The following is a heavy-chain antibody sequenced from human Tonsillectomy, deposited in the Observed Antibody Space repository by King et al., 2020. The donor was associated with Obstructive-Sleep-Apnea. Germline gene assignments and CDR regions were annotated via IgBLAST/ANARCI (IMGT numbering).Heavy chain of an antibody. Sequence: VQLQESGPGLLKPSETLSLTCTVSCYSISGGYYWGWIRQPPGKGLEWIGSIHHSGSTNYKPSLKSRVTISIDTSKNKFSLRLGSGPAADTAVYYCARDRDVYYYDTSGAKYGMDVWGQGTTVTVSS. CDR3: ARDRDVYYYDTSGAKYGMDV. D-gene: IGHD3-22*01. J-gene: IGHJ6*02. V-gene: IGHV4-38-2*02. CDR1: CYSISGGYY. CDR2: IHHSGST.